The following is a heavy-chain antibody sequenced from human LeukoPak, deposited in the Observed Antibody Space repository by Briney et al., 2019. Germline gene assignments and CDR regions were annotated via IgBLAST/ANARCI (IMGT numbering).Heavy chain of an antibody. Sequence: SGGALRLSCAASGVSVSDNYISWVRQAPGKGLEWVSVLYRGGGTHYADSVKGRFTISRDNSKNTMYLQMDNLRAEDTAVYYCAWPSSSSGYSFEYWGQGILVTVSS. CDR3: AWPSSSSGYSFEY. V-gene: IGHV3-53*01. J-gene: IGHJ4*02. CDR2: LYRGGGT. D-gene: IGHD3-22*01. CDR1: GVSVSDNY.